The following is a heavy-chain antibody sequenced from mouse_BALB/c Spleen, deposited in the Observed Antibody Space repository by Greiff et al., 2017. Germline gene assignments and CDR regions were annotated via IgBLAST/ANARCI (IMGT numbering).Heavy chain of an antibody. V-gene: IGHV1S81*02. Sequence: VQLQQSGAELVKPGASVKLSCKASGYTFTSYWMHWVKQRPGQGLEWIGEINPSNGRTNYNEKFKSKATLTVDKSSSTAYMQLSSLTSEDSAVYYCARSWDYGPFAYWGQGTLVTVSA. J-gene: IGHJ3*01. CDR2: INPSNGRT. D-gene: IGHD2-4*01. CDR3: ARSWDYGPFAY. CDR1: GYTFTSYW.